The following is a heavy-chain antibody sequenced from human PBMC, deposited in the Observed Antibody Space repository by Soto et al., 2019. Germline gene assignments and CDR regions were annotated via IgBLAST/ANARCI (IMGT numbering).Heavy chain of an antibody. D-gene: IGHD2-21*01. J-gene: IGHJ5*02. CDR1: GYTFINYY. CDR2: INPTGGST. CDR3: ARHLAAGDA. V-gene: IGHV1-46*01. Sequence: QVQLVQSGAEVKKPGASVKVSCKASGYTFINYYIHWVRQAPGHGLEWMAIINPTGGSTNYAQKFQGRLTLTMDTSQTTVYMELSSLTSEDTAIYYCARHLAAGDAWGQGTLVTVSS.